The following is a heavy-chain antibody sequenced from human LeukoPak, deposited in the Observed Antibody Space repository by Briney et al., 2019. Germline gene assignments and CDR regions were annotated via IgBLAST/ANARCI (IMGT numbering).Heavy chain of an antibody. CDR1: GGSIESHY. V-gene: IGHV4-59*11. CDR3: AETAHSGYGYGYGY. D-gene: IGHD2-2*03. Sequence: PSETLSLTCSVSGGSIESHYWVWIRQPPGKGLQWIGHVYYTGSTKINPSVASRLTISLDTSKKQFSLKLRSVTAADTAFYYCAETAHSGYGYGYGYWGQGTLVTVSS. J-gene: IGHJ4*02. CDR2: VYYTGST.